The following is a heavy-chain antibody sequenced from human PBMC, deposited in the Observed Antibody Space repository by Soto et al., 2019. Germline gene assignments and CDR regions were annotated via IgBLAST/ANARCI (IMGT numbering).Heavy chain of an antibody. CDR3: ARDIVLVPAALVGMDV. D-gene: IGHD2-2*01. CDR2: INPNSGGT. J-gene: IGHJ6*02. CDR1: EYTFTDYY. Sequence: ASVKVSSKASEYTFTDYYLHWVRQAPGQGLEWMGWINPNSGGTNYAQKFQDRVTMTRDTSISTAYMELSSLRSDDTAMYYCARDIVLVPAALVGMDVWGQGTTVTVSS. V-gene: IGHV1-2*02.